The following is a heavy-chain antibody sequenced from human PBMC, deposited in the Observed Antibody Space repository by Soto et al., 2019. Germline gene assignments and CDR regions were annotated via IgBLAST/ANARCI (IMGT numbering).Heavy chain of an antibody. CDR1: GFTFSHYS. CDR2: ISTSSTAT. J-gene: IGHJ4*02. CDR3: ARESLQFYDSDGLHAS. Sequence: PGGSLRLSCAASGFTFSHYSLHWVRQAPGKGLEWISYISTSSTATYYADSVKGRFTVSRDNGNKLLFLQMNSLTNEDTAVYYCARESLQFYDSDGLHASWGPGTLVNVSS. V-gene: IGHV3-48*02. D-gene: IGHD3-22*01.